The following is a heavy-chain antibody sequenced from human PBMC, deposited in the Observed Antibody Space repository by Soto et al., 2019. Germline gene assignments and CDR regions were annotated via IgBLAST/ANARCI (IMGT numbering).Heavy chain of an antibody. CDR2: INRDGSKK. D-gene: IGHD2-8*01. CDR3: ARDVSPRSGSLYLAAFDI. CDR1: GFTLSAYW. J-gene: IGHJ3*02. Sequence: EVQLEESGGDLVQPGGSLRLSCAASGFTLSAYWMTWVRQAPGKGLEWVANINRDGSKKSYLDSVRGRFTSSRDNVGNSLYLQMDSLRADDTALYYCARDVSPRSGSLYLAAFDIWGQGTMVTVSS. V-gene: IGHV3-7*05.